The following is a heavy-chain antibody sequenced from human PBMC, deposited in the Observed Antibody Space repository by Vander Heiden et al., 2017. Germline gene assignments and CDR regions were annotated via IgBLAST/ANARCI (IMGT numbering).Heavy chain of an antibody. J-gene: IGHJ4*02. Sequence: QVQLQQWGAGLLKPSETLSLTCAVYGWSFSGYYWSWIRQPPGKGLEWIGEINHSGGTKYNPSLKSRVTISVDTSRNQFSLKLSSVTAADTTVYYCARGRQGSSWNGVDYWGQGTLVTVSS. CDR1: GWSFSGYY. V-gene: IGHV4-34*01. CDR2: INHSGGT. D-gene: IGHD6-13*01. CDR3: ARGRQGSSWNGVDY.